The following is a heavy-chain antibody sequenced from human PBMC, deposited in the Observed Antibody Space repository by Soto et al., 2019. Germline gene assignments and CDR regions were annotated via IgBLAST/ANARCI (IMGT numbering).Heavy chain of an antibody. CDR3: ARDMGRDYYYGTFDI. V-gene: IGHV3-48*02. Sequence: EVQLVESGGGLVQPGGSLRLSCAASEFSFSGYSMDWVRQAPGKGLEWVSYIDSSGSTIYYADSVKGRFTISRDNAKNSLYLQMSSLRDEDTAVYYCARDMGRDYYYGTFDIWGQGTVVTVSS. CDR2: IDSSGSTI. CDR1: EFSFSGYS. D-gene: IGHD3-22*01. J-gene: IGHJ3*02.